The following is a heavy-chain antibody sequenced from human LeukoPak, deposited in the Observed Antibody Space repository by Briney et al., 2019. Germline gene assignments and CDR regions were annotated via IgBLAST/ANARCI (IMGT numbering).Heavy chain of an antibody. D-gene: IGHD2-2*01. CDR3: ARRRIDCSSTSCTHYNYYYYMDV. Sequence: GESLKISCKGSGYSFTSYWIGWVRQMPGKDLEWMGIIYTGDSHTRCRPSFQGQVTISSDKSISTAYLKWSSLKASDTAMYYCARRRIDCSSTSCTHYNYYYYMDVWGKGTTVTVSS. V-gene: IGHV5-51*01. CDR2: IYTGDSHT. CDR1: GYSFTSYW. J-gene: IGHJ6*03.